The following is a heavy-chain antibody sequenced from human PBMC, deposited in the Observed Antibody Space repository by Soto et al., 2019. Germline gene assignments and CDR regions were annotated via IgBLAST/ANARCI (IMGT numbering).Heavy chain of an antibody. Sequence: VQLQQWAAGRLKPSRPRSSPSLFLVGSSGGSSGGGSRRPQGRGLGGFGEINDSGNINYNPSLKSRVAILIDTPKKQISLKLSSVTAADTAVYYCARGLILWFGELSRRGGYYYYMDVWGKGTTVTVSS. V-gene: IGHV4-34*01. CDR2: INDSGNI. CDR1: VGSSGGS. CDR3: ARGLILWFGELSRRGGYYYYMDV. J-gene: IGHJ6*03. D-gene: IGHD3-10*01.